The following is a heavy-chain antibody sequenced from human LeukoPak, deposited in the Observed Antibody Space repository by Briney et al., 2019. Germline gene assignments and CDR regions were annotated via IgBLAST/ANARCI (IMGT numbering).Heavy chain of an antibody. J-gene: IGHJ4*02. V-gene: IGHV4-34*01. Sequence: SETLSLTCAVYGGSFSGYYWSWIRQPPGKGLEWIGEINHRGSTNYNPSLKSRVTISVDTSKNRFSLKLSSVTAADTAVYYCARHGDDYGVDYWGQGTLVTVSS. CDR1: GGSFSGYY. D-gene: IGHD4-17*01. CDR3: ARHGDDYGVDY. CDR2: INHRGST.